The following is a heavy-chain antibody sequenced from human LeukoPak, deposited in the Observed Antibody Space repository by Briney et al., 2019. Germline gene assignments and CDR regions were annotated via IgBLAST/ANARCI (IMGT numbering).Heavy chain of an antibody. V-gene: IGHV3-7*01. CDR2: INLDGSEK. CDR3: ARDDWGPGDH. CDR1: GFTFSRHW. D-gene: IGHD3-9*01. Sequence: SGGSLRVSCATSGFTFSRHWMSWVRQAPGRGLEWVANINLDGSEKYYVDSVKGRFTISRDNAMNSLFLQMNSLRGEDTAVYYCARDDWGPGDHWGQGTLVTVSS. J-gene: IGHJ4*02.